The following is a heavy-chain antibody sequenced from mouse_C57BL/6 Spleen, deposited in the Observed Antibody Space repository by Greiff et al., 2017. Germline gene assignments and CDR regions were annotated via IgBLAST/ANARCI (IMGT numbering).Heavy chain of an antibody. CDR3: WGDYYGSSYWYFDV. D-gene: IGHD1-1*01. Sequence: EADGGLVQPKGSLKLSCAASGFTFNTYAMHWVRQAPGKGLEWVARIRSKSSNYATYYADSVKDRFTISRDDSQSMLYLQMNNLKTEDTAMYYCWGDYYGSSYWYFDVWGTGTTVTVSS. J-gene: IGHJ1*03. CDR2: IRSKSSNYAT. CDR1: GFTFNTYA. V-gene: IGHV10-3*01.